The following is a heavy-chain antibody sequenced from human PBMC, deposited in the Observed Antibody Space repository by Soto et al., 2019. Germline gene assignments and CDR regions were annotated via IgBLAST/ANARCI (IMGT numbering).Heavy chain of an antibody. V-gene: IGHV1-69*02. CDR2: IIPILGIA. D-gene: IGHD5-12*01. Sequence: QVQLVQSGAEVKKPGSSVKVSCKASGGTFSSYTISWVRQAPGQGLEWMGRIIPILGIANYAQKFQGRVKITADKSTSTAYMELSSLRSEDTAVYYFARGLHSGYGSDYWGQGTLVSVSS. J-gene: IGHJ4*02. CDR1: GGTFSSYT. CDR3: ARGLHSGYGSDY.